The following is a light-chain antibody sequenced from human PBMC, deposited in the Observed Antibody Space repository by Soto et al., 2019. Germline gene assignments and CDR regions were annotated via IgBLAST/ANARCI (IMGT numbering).Light chain of an antibody. CDR3: QQYDSYQT. CDR2: KAS. J-gene: IGKJ1*01. Sequence: DIQMTQSPSTLSASVGDRVTITCRASQSISDWLAWYQQKPGKAPKLLIYKASSLEGGVPSRFSGSGSGTEFTLTINSLQPEDFATYYCQQYDSYQTFGQGTKVEIK. V-gene: IGKV1-5*03. CDR1: QSISDW.